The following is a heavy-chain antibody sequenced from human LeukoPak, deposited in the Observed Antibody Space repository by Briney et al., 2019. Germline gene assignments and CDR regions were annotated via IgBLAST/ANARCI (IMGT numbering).Heavy chain of an antibody. CDR3: ASGSYYDSILYYFDY. D-gene: IGHD3-22*01. Sequence: GASVKVSCKASGYTFVNFGLIWVRQAPGQGLEWMGWISPENGDTNYAQTFQDRVTMTTDTSTSTAYMELRSLRSDDTAVYYCASGSYYDSILYYFDYWGQGTLVTVSS. CDR1: GYTFVNFG. CDR2: ISPENGDT. J-gene: IGHJ4*02. V-gene: IGHV1-18*01.